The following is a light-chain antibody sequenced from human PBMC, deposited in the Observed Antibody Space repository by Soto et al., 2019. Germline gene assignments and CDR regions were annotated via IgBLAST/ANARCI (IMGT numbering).Light chain of an antibody. J-gene: IGKJ1*01. CDR1: QSVSNK. CDR2: GAF. V-gene: IGKV3-15*01. CDR3: QQYNTWPRT. Sequence: EIVMTQSPATPSVSTGERATLSCRASQSVSNKLAWYQQKPGQAPRLLSYGAFTRDTGIPATFSGSGSGTEFTLTVSSMQSEDFAVYYCQQYNTWPRTFGQGTKVEIK.